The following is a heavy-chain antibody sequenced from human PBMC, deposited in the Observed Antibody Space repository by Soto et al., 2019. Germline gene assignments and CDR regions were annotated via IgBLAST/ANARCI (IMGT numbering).Heavy chain of an antibody. CDR2: IIPIFGTA. J-gene: IGHJ6*02. CDR3: ARVINWNYYYGMDV. Sequence: QVQLVQSGAEVKKPGSSVKVSCKASGGTFSSYAISWVRQAPGQGLEWMGGIIPIFGTANYEQKFQGRVTITADESTSTAYMELSSLRSEDTAVYYCARVINWNYYYGMDVWGQGTTVTVSS. D-gene: IGHD1-1*01. CDR1: GGTFSSYA. V-gene: IGHV1-69*01.